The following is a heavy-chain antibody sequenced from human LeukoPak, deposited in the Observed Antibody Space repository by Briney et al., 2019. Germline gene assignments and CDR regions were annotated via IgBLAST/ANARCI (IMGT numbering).Heavy chain of an antibody. CDR2: INHSGST. CDR1: GGSFSGYY. Sequence: SETLSLTCAVYGGSFSGYYWSWIRQPPGKGLEWIGEINHSGSTNYNPSLESRVTISVDTSKNQFSLKLSSVTAADTAVYYCARGLRWYSRGGWFDPWGQGTLVTVSS. J-gene: IGHJ5*02. D-gene: IGHD4-23*01. CDR3: ARGLRWYSRGGWFDP. V-gene: IGHV4-34*01.